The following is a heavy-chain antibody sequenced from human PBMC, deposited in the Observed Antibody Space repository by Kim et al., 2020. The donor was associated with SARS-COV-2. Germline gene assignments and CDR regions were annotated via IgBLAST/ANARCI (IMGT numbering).Heavy chain of an antibody. CDR1: GFAFSTYG. Sequence: GGSLRLSCAASGFAFSTYGMSWVRQAPGRGLEWVSYISGSGGVTHYADSVKVRFTISRDNSKNTLYLQMNSLRAEDTAVFYCAKGATESYDYWGQGTLVTVSS. CDR2: ISGSGGVT. J-gene: IGHJ4*02. V-gene: IGHV3-23*01. D-gene: IGHD1-26*01. CDR3: AKGATESYDY.